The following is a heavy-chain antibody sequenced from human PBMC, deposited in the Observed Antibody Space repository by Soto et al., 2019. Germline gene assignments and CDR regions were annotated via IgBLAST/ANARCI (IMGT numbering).Heavy chain of an antibody. D-gene: IGHD6-19*01. CDR3: ARSYPQGIAVAGTEFWWFDP. V-gene: IGHV4-59*08. Sequence: PSETLSLTCTVSGGSISSYYWSWIRQPPGKGLEWIGYIYYSGSTNYNPSLKSRVTISVDTSKNQFSLKLSSVTAADTAVYYCARSYPQGIAVAGTEFWWFDPWGQGTLVTVSS. CDR1: GGSISSYY. CDR2: IYYSGST. J-gene: IGHJ5*02.